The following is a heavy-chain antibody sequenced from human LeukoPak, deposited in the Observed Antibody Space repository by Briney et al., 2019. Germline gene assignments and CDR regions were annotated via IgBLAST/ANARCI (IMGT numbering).Heavy chain of an antibody. J-gene: IGHJ4*02. CDR3: AKSPPSADCGGDCYSYYFDY. CDR1: GFTFSSYG. Sequence: GGSLRLSFAASGFTFSSYGMHWVRQAPGKGLEWVAFIRYDGSNKYYADSVKGRFTISRDNSKNTLYLQMNSLRAEDTAVYYCAKSPPSADCGGDCYSYYFDYWGQGTLVTVSS. CDR2: IRYDGSNK. V-gene: IGHV3-30*02. D-gene: IGHD2-21*01.